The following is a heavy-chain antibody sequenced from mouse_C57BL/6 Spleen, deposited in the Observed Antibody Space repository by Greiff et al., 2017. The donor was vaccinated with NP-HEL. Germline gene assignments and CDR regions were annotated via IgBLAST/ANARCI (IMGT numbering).Heavy chain of an antibody. CDR2: INPNNGGT. CDR3: ARERAYGYDVPFAY. D-gene: IGHD2-2*01. J-gene: IGHJ3*01. Sequence: EVKLQESGPELVKPGASVKIPCKASGYTFTDYNMDWVKQSHGKSLEWIGDINPNNGGTIYNQKFKGKATLTVDKSSSTAYMELRSLTSEDTAVYYCARERAYGYDVPFAYWGQGTLVTVSA. V-gene: IGHV1-18*01. CDR1: GYTFTDYN.